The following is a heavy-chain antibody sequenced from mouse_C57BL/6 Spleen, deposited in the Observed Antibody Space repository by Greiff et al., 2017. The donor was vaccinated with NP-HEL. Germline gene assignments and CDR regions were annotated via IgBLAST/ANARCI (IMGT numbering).Heavy chain of an antibody. D-gene: IGHD1-1*01. V-gene: IGHV1-42*01. Sequence: VQLKESGPELVKPGASVKISCKASGYSFTGYYMNWVKQSPEKSLEWIGEINPSTGGTTYNQKFKAKATLTVDKSSSTAYMQLKSLTSEDSAVYYCARNYGSSYFDYWRQGTTHTVSS. CDR1: GYSFTGYY. J-gene: IGHJ2*01. CDR3: ARNYGSSYFDY. CDR2: INPSTGGT.